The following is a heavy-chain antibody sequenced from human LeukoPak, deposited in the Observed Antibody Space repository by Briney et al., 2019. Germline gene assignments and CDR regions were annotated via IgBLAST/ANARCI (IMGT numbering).Heavy chain of an antibody. D-gene: IGHD3-22*01. CDR3: AREYSSPSGIALDY. Sequence: PGGSLRLSCAASGFTFDDYATHWVRQAPGKGPEWVSGISWNSGSTGYADSVKGRFTISRDNAKNSLHLQMNSLRDEDTAVYYCAREYSSPSGIALDYWGQGTLVTVSS. CDR1: GFTFDDYA. V-gene: IGHV3-9*01. J-gene: IGHJ4*02. CDR2: ISWNSGST.